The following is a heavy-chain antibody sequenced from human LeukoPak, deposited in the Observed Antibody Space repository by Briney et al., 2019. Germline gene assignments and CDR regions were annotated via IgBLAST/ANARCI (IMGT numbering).Heavy chain of an antibody. D-gene: IGHD2-15*01. CDR2: IYHSGST. CDR1: GGSISSGGYS. Sequence: SQTLSLTCAVSGGSISSGGYSWSWIRQPPGKGLEWIGYIYHSGSTYYNPSLKSRVTISVDRSKNQFSLKLSSVTAADTAVYYCASREADIGAFDIWGQGTMVTVSS. J-gene: IGHJ3*02. V-gene: IGHV4-30-2*01. CDR3: ASREADIGAFDI.